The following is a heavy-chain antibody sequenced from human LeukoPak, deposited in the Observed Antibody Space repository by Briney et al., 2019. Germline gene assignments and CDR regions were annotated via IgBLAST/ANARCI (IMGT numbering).Heavy chain of an antibody. CDR1: GGSISSYY. D-gene: IGHD3-3*01. Sequence: PSETLSLTCTVSGGSISSYYWSWIRQPAGKGLEWIGRIYTSGNANNNPPLKSRVTISLDTSKNQFFLKLSSVTAADTAVYYCARCQSVDTIFGTHCYMDVWGKGSTVTVSS. J-gene: IGHJ6*03. CDR3: ARCQSVDTIFGTHCYMDV. CDR2: IYTSGNA. V-gene: IGHV4-4*07.